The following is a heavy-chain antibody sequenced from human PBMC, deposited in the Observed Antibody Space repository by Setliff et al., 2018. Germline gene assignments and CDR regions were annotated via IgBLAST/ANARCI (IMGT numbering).Heavy chain of an antibody. Sequence: PGGSLRLSCAASGFSLSDHYMDWVRLGPGKGLEWVGRTRNKASSYTTEYVASVRGRFTISRDNADNSLYLQMDSLRADDTALYYCARDGVFYAMDVWGQGTTVTVS. CDR2: TRNKASSYTT. V-gene: IGHV3-72*01. CDR3: ARDGVFYAMDV. D-gene: IGHD2-2*01. J-gene: IGHJ6*02. CDR1: GFSLSDHY.